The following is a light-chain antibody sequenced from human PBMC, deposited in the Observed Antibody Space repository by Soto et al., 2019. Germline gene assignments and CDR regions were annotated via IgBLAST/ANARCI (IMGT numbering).Light chain of an antibody. V-gene: IGKV3-15*01. CDR1: QSVSSN. CDR3: QQNSRWPRLI. CDR2: GAS. Sequence: EIVMTQSPATLSVSPGERATLSCRASQSVSSNLAWYQQKPGQAPRLLIYGASTRATGIPARFSGSGSGTDFSLTNSRLQPEDLGVVYCQQNSRWPRLILGGGSRVEI. J-gene: IGKJ4*01.